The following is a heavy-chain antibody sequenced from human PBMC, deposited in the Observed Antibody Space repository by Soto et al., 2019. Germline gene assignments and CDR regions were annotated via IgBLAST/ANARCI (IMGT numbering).Heavy chain of an antibody. CDR2: ISSSSSYI. Sequence: RGSLRLSCAASVFTFSSYSMNWFRQAPGKGLEWVSSISSSSSYIYYADSVKGRFTISRDNAKNSLYLQMNSLRAEDTAVYYCARVRIPAIVLMEYYFDYWGQGTLVTVSS. V-gene: IGHV3-21*01. D-gene: IGHD2-8*01. CDR3: ARVRIPAIVLMEYYFDY. CDR1: VFTFSSYS. J-gene: IGHJ4*02.